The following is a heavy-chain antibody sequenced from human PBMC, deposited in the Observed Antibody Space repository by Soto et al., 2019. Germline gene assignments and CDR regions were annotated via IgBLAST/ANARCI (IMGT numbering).Heavy chain of an antibody. Sequence: SETLSLTCAVYGGSFSGYYWSWIRQPPGKGLEWIGEINHSGSTNYNPSLKSRVTISVDTSKNQFSLKLSSVTAADTAVYYCARRVLRYFDWTRPDAFDIWGQGTMVTVSS. D-gene: IGHD3-9*01. V-gene: IGHV4-34*01. CDR2: INHSGST. CDR1: GGSFSGYY. J-gene: IGHJ3*02. CDR3: ARRVLRYFDWTRPDAFDI.